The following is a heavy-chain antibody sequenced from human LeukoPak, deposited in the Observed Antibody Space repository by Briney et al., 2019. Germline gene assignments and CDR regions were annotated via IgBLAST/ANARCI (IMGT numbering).Heavy chain of an antibody. CDR3: AKETIAVAELFYYYYYGMDA. D-gene: IGHD6-19*01. V-gene: IGHV3-23*01. CDR1: GFTFSSYA. J-gene: IGHJ6*02. Sequence: GGSLRLSCAASGFTFSSYAMSWVRQAPGKGLEWVSAISGSGGSTYYADSVKGRFTISRDNSKNTLYLQMNSLRAEDTAVYYCAKETIAVAELFYYYYYGMDAWGQGTTVTVSS. CDR2: ISGSGGST.